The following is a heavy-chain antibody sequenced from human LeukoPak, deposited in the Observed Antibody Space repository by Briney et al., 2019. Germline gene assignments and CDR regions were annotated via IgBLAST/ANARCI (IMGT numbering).Heavy chain of an antibody. Sequence: SGGSLRLSFAAPGFPVSSNYMSWVRQAPGKGLEWVSVIYSGGSTYYADSVKGRFTISRDNSKNTLYLQMNSLRAEDTAVYYCARDLGGATDYWGQGTLVTVSS. D-gene: IGHD1-26*01. V-gene: IGHV3-53*01. CDR2: IYSGGST. CDR1: GFPVSSNY. CDR3: ARDLGGATDY. J-gene: IGHJ4*02.